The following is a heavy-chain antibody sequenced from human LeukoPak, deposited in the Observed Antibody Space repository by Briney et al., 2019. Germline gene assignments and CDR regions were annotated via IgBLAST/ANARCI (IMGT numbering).Heavy chain of an antibody. D-gene: IGHD6-19*01. CDR2: ITSGGGST. CDR3: AKVGSGWYADF. Sequence: PGGSLRLSCAASGFTFSSYGMNWVRQAPGKGLEWVATITSGGGSTYYADSVKGRFTISRDNSENTLYLHMNSLRAEDTALYYCAKVGSGWYADFWGQGTLVTVSS. CDR1: GFTFSSYG. V-gene: IGHV3-23*01. J-gene: IGHJ4*02.